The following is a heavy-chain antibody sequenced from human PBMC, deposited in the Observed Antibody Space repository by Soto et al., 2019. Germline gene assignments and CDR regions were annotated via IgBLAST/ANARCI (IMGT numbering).Heavy chain of an antibody. V-gene: IGHV1-69*08. CDR2: IIPILGIA. D-gene: IGHD3-10*01. J-gene: IGHJ5*02. Sequence: QVQLVQSGAEVKKPGSSVKVSCKASGGTFSSYTISWVRQAPGQGLEWMGRIIPILGIANYAQKFQGRVTITADKSTSTAYMELSSLRSEDTAVYYCARDGMVRGVIGSHWFDPWGQGTLVTVSS. CDR1: GGTFSSYT. CDR3: ARDGMVRGVIGSHWFDP.